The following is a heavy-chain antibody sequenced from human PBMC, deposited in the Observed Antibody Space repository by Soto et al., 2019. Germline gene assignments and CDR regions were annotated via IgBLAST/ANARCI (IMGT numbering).Heavy chain of an antibody. D-gene: IGHD3-10*01. V-gene: IGHV3-48*02. CDR2: ISSSSSTL. CDR3: ARIPVTMDRGVTGYYDYGMDV. Sequence: SLRLSCAASGFSFSSYRMNWVLQATGKGLVWVSYISSSSSTLYYADSVKGRFTISRDNAKNSLYRQMNSLRDEDTAVYYCARIPVTMDRGVTGYYDYGMDVWGQGTTVTVSS. CDR1: GFSFSSYR. J-gene: IGHJ6*02.